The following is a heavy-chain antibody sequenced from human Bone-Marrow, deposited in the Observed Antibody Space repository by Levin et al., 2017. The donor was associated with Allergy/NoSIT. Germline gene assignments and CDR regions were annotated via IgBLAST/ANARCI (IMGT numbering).Heavy chain of an antibody. Sequence: AGGSLRLSCVASGFTVSSNYMRWVRQAPGKGLEWVSLIYSEGTTDYADSVKGRFTISRAKPKNTPYLQMTSQRVEDTAVSSCARAGGVQVGVDYAGQGPLVTVSS. V-gene: IGHV3-66*01. D-gene: IGHD2-8*02. CDR1: GFTVSSNY. J-gene: IGHJ4*02. CDR2: IYSEGTT. CDR3: ARAGGVQVGVDY.